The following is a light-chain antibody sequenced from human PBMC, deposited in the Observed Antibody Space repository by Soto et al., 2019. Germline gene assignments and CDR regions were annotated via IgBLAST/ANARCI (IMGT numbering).Light chain of an antibody. CDR1: SSDVGSYNL. V-gene: IGLV2-23*01. CDR3: CSYTGSSTSVV. Sequence: QSALTQPASVSGSPGQSINISCTGTSSDVGSYNLVSWYQQHPGKAPKLMIYEGSKRPSGVSNRFAGSKSGNTASLTISGLQADDEADYYCCSYTGSSTSVVFGGGTKLTVL. CDR2: EGS. J-gene: IGLJ2*01.